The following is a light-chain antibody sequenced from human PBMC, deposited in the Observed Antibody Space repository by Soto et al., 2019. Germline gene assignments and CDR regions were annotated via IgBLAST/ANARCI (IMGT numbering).Light chain of an antibody. J-gene: IGKJ4*01. CDR3: QQYNTYPLT. Sequence: DIQMTQSPSTLSASVGDRVTITCRASQSISTWLAWYQQKPGKAPKLLIYKASSLEGGVPSRFSGSGSGTEFNITISSLQPDDFATYYCQQYNTYPLTFGGGTTEDIE. V-gene: IGKV1-5*03. CDR1: QSISTW. CDR2: KAS.